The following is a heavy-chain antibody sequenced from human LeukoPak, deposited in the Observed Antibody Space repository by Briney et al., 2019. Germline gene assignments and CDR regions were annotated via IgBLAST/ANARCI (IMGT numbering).Heavy chain of an antibody. D-gene: IGHD6-13*01. Sequence: PGGSLRLSCAVSGFTFSSYAMHWVRQAPGKGLEWVAVISYDGSNKYYADSVKGRFTISRDNSKNTLYLQMNSLRAEDTAVYYCARESYSSSWYRSPFDYWGQGTLVTVSS. J-gene: IGHJ4*02. V-gene: IGHV3-30*04. CDR1: GFTFSSYA. CDR3: ARESYSSSWYRSPFDY. CDR2: ISYDGSNK.